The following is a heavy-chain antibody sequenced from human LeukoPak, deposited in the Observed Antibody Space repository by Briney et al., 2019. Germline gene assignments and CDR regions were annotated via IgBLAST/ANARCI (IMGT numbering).Heavy chain of an antibody. CDR2: ISGSSGST. D-gene: IGHD6-19*01. V-gene: IGHV3-23*01. CDR1: GFTFSSYA. CDR3: AKDWDSSGWYNPTVDY. Sequence: GGSLRLSCVASGFTFSSYAMSWVRQAPGKGLEWVSAISGSSGSTYYADSVKGRFTISRDDSKNTLYLQMNSLRAEDTAVYYCAKDWDSSGWYNPTVDYWGQGTLVTVSS. J-gene: IGHJ4*02.